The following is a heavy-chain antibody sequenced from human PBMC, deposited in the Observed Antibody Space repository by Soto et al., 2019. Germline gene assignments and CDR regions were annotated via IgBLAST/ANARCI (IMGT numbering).Heavy chain of an antibody. V-gene: IGHV1-3*01. CDR1: GYTFTSYA. CDR3: ARSPTGYSSSWRDNWFDP. J-gene: IGHJ5*02. D-gene: IGHD6-13*01. Sequence: ASVKVSCKASGYTFTSYAMHWVRQAPGQRLEWMGWINAGNGNTKYSQKFQGRVTITRDTSASTAYMELSSLRSEDTAVYYCARSPTGYSSSWRDNWFDPWGQGTLVTVSS. CDR2: INAGNGNT.